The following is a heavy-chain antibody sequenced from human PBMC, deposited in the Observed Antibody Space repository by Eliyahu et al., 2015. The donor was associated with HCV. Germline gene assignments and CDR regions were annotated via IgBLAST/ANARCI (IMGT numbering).Heavy chain of an antibody. J-gene: IGHJ2*01. V-gene: IGHV4-34*01. Sequence: QVQLQQWGAGLLKPSETLSLTCXVYGGSXSGYXWXWIRQPPGKGLXWIGEINHSGSTNYNPSLKXRVTISVDTSKNQFSLKLSSVTAADTAVYYCARGLGYCTNGVCYGPLWYFDLWGRGTLVTVSS. CDR1: GGSXSGYX. D-gene: IGHD2-8*01. CDR2: INHSGST. CDR3: ARGLGYCTNGVCYGPLWYFDL.